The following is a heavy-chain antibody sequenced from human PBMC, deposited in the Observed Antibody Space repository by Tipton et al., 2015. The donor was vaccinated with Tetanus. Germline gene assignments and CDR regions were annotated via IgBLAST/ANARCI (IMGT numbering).Heavy chain of an antibody. CDR3: AKSMNDVRYAQDI. Sequence: SLRLSCAASGFNLNNYAMSWVRQAPGKALEWVSVIYSGSSSTYYADSVKGRFTISRDDSKNTVFLQMNSLRVEDTAIYYCAKSMNDVRYAQDIWGQGTLVTVAS. J-gene: IGHJ3*02. CDR2: IYSGSSST. V-gene: IGHV3-23*03. CDR1: GFNLNNYA. D-gene: IGHD3-16*01.